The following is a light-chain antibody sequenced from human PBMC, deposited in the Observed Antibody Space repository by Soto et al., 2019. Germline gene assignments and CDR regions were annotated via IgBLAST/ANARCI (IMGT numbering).Light chain of an antibody. Sequence: QAVLTQSPSASASLGASVKLTCTLSSGHSSYAIAWHQQQPEKGPRYLMKLSSDGSHSKGDGIPDRFSGSSSGAERYLTISSLKSEDEADYYCQTWDTGARVVFGGGTKLTVL. CDR3: QTWDTGARVV. V-gene: IGLV4-69*01. CDR1: SGHSSYA. J-gene: IGLJ2*01. CDR2: LSSDGSH.